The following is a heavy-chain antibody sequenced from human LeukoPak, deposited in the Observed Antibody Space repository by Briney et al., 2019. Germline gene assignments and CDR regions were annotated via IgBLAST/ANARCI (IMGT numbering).Heavy chain of an antibody. D-gene: IGHD6-13*01. J-gene: IGHJ6*03. Sequence: GGSLRLSCAASGFTFSGFWMSWVRQAPRKGLEWVANIKQDGSEKYYVDSVKGRFTISRDNAKNSLYLQMNSLRAEDTAVYYCARQGRLSIAAAGNKGRGNYYMDVWGKGTTVTVSS. V-gene: IGHV3-7*01. CDR1: GFTFSGFW. CDR3: ARQGRLSIAAAGNKGRGNYYMDV. CDR2: IKQDGSEK.